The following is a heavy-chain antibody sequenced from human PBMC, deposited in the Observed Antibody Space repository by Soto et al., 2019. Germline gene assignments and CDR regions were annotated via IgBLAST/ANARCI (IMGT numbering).Heavy chain of an antibody. CDR2: IKQDGSEK. CDR3: ARGWNNRNSALDY. V-gene: IGHV3-7*01. CDR1: GFTFSSYW. J-gene: IGHJ4*02. Sequence: GGSLRLSCAASGFTFSSYWMSWVRQAPGKGLEWVANIKQDGSEKYYVDSVKGRFTISRDNAKNSLYLQMNSLRAEDTAVYYCARGWNNRNSALDYWGQGTLVTVSS. D-gene: IGHD1-7*01.